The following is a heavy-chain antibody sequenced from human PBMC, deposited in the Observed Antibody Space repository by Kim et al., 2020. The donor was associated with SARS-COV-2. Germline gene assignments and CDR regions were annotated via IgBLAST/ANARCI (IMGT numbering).Heavy chain of an antibody. D-gene: IGHD3-10*01. Sequence: SETLSLTCTVSGGSISSYYWSWIRQPPGKGLEWIGYIYYSGSTNYNPSLKSRVTISVDTSKNQFSLKLSSVTAADTAVYYCARDLMVRGVNSGRYGMDVWGQGTTVTVSS. CDR2: IYYSGST. CDR3: ARDLMVRGVNSGRYGMDV. J-gene: IGHJ6*02. V-gene: IGHV4-59*01. CDR1: GGSISSYY.